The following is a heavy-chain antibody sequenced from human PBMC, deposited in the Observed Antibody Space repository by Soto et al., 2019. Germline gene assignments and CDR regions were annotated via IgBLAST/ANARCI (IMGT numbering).Heavy chain of an antibody. CDR3: ARIXGXGGYALIY. V-gene: IGHV3-11*01. Sequence: QVQLVESGGGLVKPGGSLRLSCAASGFTFSDFYMSWIRQAPGKGLEWISYISSSGTTTYYTDSVKGRFTISRDNAKNXXXLXXXXXXXXXXXVYYCARIXGXGGYALIYWGQGTLVTVSS. CDR1: GFTFSDFY. CDR2: ISSSGTTT. J-gene: IGHJ4*02. D-gene: IGHD3-10*01.